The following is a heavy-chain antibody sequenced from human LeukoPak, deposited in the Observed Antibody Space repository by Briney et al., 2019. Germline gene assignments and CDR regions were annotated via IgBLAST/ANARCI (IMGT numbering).Heavy chain of an antibody. Sequence: PGESLRLSCAASGFSFSSYAMHWVRQAPGKGLEWVSTISAGGSSTYYADSVKGRFTISRDNSKNTFYLQMNSLRAEDTAAYYCAKGGYCSSSSCYYGWFEPWGQGTLVTVSS. J-gene: IGHJ5*02. CDR3: AKGGYCSSSSCYYGWFEP. V-gene: IGHV3-23*01. D-gene: IGHD2-2*01. CDR2: ISAGGSST. CDR1: GFSFSSYA.